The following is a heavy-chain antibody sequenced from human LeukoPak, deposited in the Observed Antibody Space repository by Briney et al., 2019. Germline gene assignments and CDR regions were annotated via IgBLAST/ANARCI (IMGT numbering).Heavy chain of an antibody. CDR2: IYYSGST. J-gene: IGHJ6*02. CDR1: GGSISSYY. D-gene: IGHD3-3*01. V-gene: IGHV4-59*08. Sequence: KPSETLSLTCTVSGGSISSYYWSWIRQPPGKGLEWIGYIYYSGSTNYNPSLKSRVTISVDTSKNQFSLKLSSVTAADTAVYYCARLNGGDFWSGRYYYYGMDVWGQGTTVTVSS. CDR3: ARLNGGDFWSGRYYYYGMDV.